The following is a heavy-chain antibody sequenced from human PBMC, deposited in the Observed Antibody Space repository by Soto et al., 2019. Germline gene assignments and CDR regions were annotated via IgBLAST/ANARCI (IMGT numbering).Heavy chain of an antibody. CDR2: IIPIFGTA. D-gene: IGHD3-10*01. CDR1: GGTFSSYA. CDR3: ARGVYYYGAFDI. Sequence: SVKVSCKASGGTFSSYAISWVRQAPGQGLEWMGGIIPIFGTANYAQKFQGRVTITADKSTSTAYMELSSLRSEDTAVYYCARGVYYYGAFDIWGQGTMVTVSS. V-gene: IGHV1-69*06. J-gene: IGHJ3*02.